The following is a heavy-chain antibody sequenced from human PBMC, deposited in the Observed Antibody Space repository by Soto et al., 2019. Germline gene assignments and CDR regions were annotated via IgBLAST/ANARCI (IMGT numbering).Heavy chain of an antibody. CDR3: ARRLQWQLRPLDS. Sequence: GGSLRLSCXGSGFTFSDYHMTWIRQAPGKGLEWVSYINTLSSAIYYADSVKGRFTISRDNAKNSLYLQMNSLRAEDTAVYYCARRLQWQLRPLDSWGRGTLVTVSS. V-gene: IGHV3-11*01. CDR1: GFTFSDYH. D-gene: IGHD6-19*01. CDR2: INTLSSAI. J-gene: IGHJ4*02.